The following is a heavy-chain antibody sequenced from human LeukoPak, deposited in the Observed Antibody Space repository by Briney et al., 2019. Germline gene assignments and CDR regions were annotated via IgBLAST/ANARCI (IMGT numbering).Heavy chain of an antibody. CDR3: ARRYSSGDDAFDI. Sequence: GESLKISCRGSGYSFSSYWINWVRQMPGQGLEWVGIIYPGDSRTKYSPSFQGQVTISADKSISTAYLQWSSLKASDTAMYYCARRYSSGDDAFDIWGQGTMVTVSS. D-gene: IGHD6-25*01. J-gene: IGHJ3*02. CDR2: IYPGDSRT. V-gene: IGHV5-51*01. CDR1: GYSFSSYW.